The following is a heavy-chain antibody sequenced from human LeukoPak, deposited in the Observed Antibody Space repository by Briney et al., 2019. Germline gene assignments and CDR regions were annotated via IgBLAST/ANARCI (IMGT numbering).Heavy chain of an antibody. CDR1: GFTFDDYA. CDR2: ISWNSGSV. J-gene: IGHJ6*04. D-gene: IGHD6-19*01. CDR3: AKDIFTYISGCEDV. V-gene: IGHV3-9*01. Sequence: GGSLRLSCAASGFTFDDYAMHWVRQAPGKGLEWVSGISWNSGSVDYADSVKGRFTISRDNAKNSLYLQMNSLRAEDTALYYCAKDIFTYISGCEDVWGKGTTVTVSS.